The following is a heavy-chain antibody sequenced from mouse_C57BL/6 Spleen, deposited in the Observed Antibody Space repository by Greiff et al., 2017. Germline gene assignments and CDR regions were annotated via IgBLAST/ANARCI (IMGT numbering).Heavy chain of an antibody. V-gene: IGHV1-64*01. CDR1: GYTFTSYW. D-gene: IGHD1-1*01. J-gene: IGHJ1*03. Sequence: VQLQESGAELVKPGASVKLSCKASGYTFTSYWMHWVKQRPGQGLEWIGMLHPNSGSTNYNEKFKSKATLTVDKSSSTAYMQLSSLTSEDSAVYYCARYPITTSYWYFDVWGTGTTVTVSS. CDR3: ARYPITTSYWYFDV. CDR2: LHPNSGST.